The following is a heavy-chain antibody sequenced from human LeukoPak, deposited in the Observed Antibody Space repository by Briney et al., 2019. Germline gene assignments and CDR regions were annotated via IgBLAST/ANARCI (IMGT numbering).Heavy chain of an antibody. D-gene: IGHD6-19*01. CDR1: GYTFTGYY. CDR2: INPNSGGT. Sequence: ASVKVSCKASGYTFTGYYMHWVRQAPGQGLEWMGWINPNSGGTNYAQKFQGRVTMTRDTSISTAYMELSRLRSDDTAVYYCARVHSSGFLPEYWGQGTLVTVSS. V-gene: IGHV1-2*02. CDR3: ARVHSSGFLPEY. J-gene: IGHJ4*02.